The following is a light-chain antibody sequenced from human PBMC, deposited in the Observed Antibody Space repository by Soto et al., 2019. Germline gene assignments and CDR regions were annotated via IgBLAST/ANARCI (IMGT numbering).Light chain of an antibody. Sequence: DIQMTQSPSSLSASVGDRVTITCRASQSINSHLSWYQQRPGKAPNLLIYTASSLQTGVPSRFSGSGSGTDFTLTISTLRPEDIETYYCQQSYSRPLTFGGGTKVEIK. CDR2: TAS. CDR3: QQSYSRPLT. V-gene: IGKV1-39*01. CDR1: QSINSH. J-gene: IGKJ4*01.